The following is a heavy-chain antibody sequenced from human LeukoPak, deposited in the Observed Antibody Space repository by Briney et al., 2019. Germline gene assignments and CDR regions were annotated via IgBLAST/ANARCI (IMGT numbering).Heavy chain of an antibody. J-gene: IGHJ6*03. CDR1: GFTVSSNY. Sequence: GGSLRLSCAGSGFTVSSNYMSWVRQAPGKGLEWVSVIYSGGNTYYADSVKGRFTISRDNSKNTVYLQMNSLRAEDTAVYYCAKRRGLELLYYYYMDVWGKGTTVTVSS. CDR3: AKRRGLELLYYYYMDV. D-gene: IGHD1-7*01. CDR2: IYSGGNT. V-gene: IGHV3-53*01.